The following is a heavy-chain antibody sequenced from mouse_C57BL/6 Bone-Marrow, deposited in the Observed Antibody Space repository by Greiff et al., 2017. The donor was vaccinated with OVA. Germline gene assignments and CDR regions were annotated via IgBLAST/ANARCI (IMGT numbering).Heavy chain of an antibody. V-gene: IGHV5-15*01. CDR1: GFTFSDYG. D-gene: IGHD1-1*01. Sequence: DVKLVESGGGLVQPGGSLKLSCAASGFTFSDYGMAWVRQAPRKGPEWVAFISNLAYSIYYADTVTGRFTISRENAKNTLYLEMSSLRSEDTAMYYCARQDYYGSGYFDYWGQGTTLTVSS. CDR3: ARQDYYGSGYFDY. J-gene: IGHJ2*01. CDR2: ISNLAYSI.